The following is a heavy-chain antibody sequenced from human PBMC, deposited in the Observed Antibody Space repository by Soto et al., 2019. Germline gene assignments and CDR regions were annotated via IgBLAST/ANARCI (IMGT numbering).Heavy chain of an antibody. CDR2: ISYDGSNK. CDR1: GFTFSTYA. J-gene: IGHJ4*02. Sequence: QVQLVESGGGVVQPGRSLRLSCAASGFTFSTYAMHWVRQAPGKGLEWVAVISYDGSNKYYADSVKGRFTISRDNSKNTLYLQINSLRAEDTAVYYCARDLYDYVWGSYRGLGFDYWGQGTLVTVSS. V-gene: IGHV3-30-3*01. CDR3: ARDLYDYVWGSYRGLGFDY. D-gene: IGHD3-16*02.